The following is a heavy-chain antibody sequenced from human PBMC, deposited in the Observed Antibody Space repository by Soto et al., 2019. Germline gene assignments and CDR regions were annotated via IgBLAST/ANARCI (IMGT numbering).Heavy chain of an antibody. Sequence: QVQLQESGPGLVKPSQTLSLTCTVSGGSISSGGYYWSWIRQHPGKGLEWIGYIYYSGSTYYNPSLKSRVTLSVDTSKNQFSLKLSSVTAADTAVYYCARDTVTTYYYYGMDVWGQGTTVTVSS. J-gene: IGHJ6*02. CDR3: ARDTVTTYYYYGMDV. CDR1: GGSISSGGYY. V-gene: IGHV4-31*03. D-gene: IGHD4-17*01. CDR2: IYYSGST.